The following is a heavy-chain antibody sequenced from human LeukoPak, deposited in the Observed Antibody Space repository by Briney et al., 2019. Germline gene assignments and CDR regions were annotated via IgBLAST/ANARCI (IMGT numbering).Heavy chain of an antibody. J-gene: IGHJ4*02. D-gene: IGHD5-24*01. Sequence: PGGSLRLSCAASGFTFSDYYMSWVRQAPGKGLEWVSAISGSGGSTYYADSVKGRFTISRDNSKNTLLLQMNSLRAEDTAVYYCAKVGAGYNYSPFDYWGQGTLVTVSS. CDR2: ISGSGGST. CDR3: AKVGAGYNYSPFDY. V-gene: IGHV3-23*01. CDR1: GFTFSDYY.